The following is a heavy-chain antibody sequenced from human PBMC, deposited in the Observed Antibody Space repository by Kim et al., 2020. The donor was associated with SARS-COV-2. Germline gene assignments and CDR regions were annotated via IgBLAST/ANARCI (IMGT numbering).Heavy chain of an antibody. J-gene: IGHJ5*02. Sequence: GGSLRLSCAASGFTVSSNYMSWVRQAPGKGLEWVSVIYSGGSTYYADSVKGRFTISRDNSKNTLYLQMNSLRAEDTAVYYCARGRGAAGKNNWFDPWGQGTLVTVSS. D-gene: IGHD6-13*01. CDR2: IYSGGST. CDR1: GFTVSSNY. V-gene: IGHV3-66*01. CDR3: ARGRGAAGKNNWFDP.